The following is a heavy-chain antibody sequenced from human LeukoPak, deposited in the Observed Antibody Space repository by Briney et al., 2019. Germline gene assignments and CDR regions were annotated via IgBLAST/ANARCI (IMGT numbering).Heavy chain of an antibody. CDR2: IYSGGST. CDR1: GFTVSSNY. Sequence: GGSLRLSCAASGFTVSSNYMSWVRQAPGKGLEWVSVIYSGGSTYYADSVKGRFTISRDNSKNTLYLQMNSLRAEDTAVYYCARDGYYYDSSGYGYWGQGTLVTVSS. CDR3: ARDGYYYDSSGYGY. J-gene: IGHJ4*02. V-gene: IGHV3-66*01. D-gene: IGHD3-22*01.